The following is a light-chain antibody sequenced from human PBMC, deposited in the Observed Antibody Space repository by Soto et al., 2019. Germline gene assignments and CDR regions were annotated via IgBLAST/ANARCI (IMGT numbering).Light chain of an antibody. Sequence: QSALTQPASVSGSPGQSITISCTGTSSDVGGYNYVSWYQQHPGKAPKLMIYEVSNRPSGVSNRFSGSKSGNTASLTISGLQAEDEADYYRSSFTSSSTLVVFGGRTQLTV. J-gene: IGLJ2*01. CDR2: EVS. CDR1: SSDVGGYNY. V-gene: IGLV2-14*01. CDR3: SSFTSSSTLVV.